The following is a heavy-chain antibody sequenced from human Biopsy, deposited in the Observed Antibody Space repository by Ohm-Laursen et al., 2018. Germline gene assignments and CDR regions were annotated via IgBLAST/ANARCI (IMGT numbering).Heavy chain of an antibody. D-gene: IGHD7-27*01. CDR1: GGSIKSYY. V-gene: IGHV4-59*01. CDR3: ARLTGDPSY. J-gene: IGHJ4*02. Sequence: SETLSLTWTVSGGSIKSYYWNWIRQSPGKGLEWIGFIYYTGHTNYNPSLKGRATISVDTSKNQFSLKVISVTAADTAVYYCARLTGDPSYWGQGILVTVSS. CDR2: IYYTGHT.